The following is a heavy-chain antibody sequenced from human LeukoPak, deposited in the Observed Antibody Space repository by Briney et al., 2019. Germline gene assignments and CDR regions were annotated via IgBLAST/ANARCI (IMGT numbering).Heavy chain of an antibody. CDR1: GFTFSSYA. CDR2: ISSSGSTI. CDR3: ARGGYSGYDKNFDY. V-gene: IGHV3-48*03. D-gene: IGHD5-12*01. Sequence: SGGSLRLSCAASGFTFSSYAMSWVRQAPGKGLEWVSYISSSGSTIYYADSVKGRFTISRDNAKNSLYLQMNSLRAEDTAVYYCARGGYSGYDKNFDYWGQGTLVTVSS. J-gene: IGHJ4*02.